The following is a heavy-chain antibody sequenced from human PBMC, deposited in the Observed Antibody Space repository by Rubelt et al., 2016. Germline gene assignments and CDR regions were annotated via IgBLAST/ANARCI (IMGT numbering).Heavy chain of an antibody. Sequence: VQLVESGGGLVKPGGSLRLSCAASGFPFSDHYMSWIRQAPGKGLEWVGRIKSETDGGTTDYAAPVKGRFTISREESKNTLYLQMNSLKTEDSAVYYCTTDRFWGQGTLVTVSS. J-gene: IGHJ1*01. CDR1: GFPFSDHY. CDR2: IKSETDGGTT. CDR3: TTDRF. V-gene: IGHV3-15*01.